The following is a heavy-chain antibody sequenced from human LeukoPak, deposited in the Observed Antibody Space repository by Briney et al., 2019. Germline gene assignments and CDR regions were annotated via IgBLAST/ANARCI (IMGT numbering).Heavy chain of an antibody. Sequence: GGSLRLSCAASGFTLSSYAMSWVRPAPGKGLEWVAVISYDGSNEYYADSVKGRFTISRDNSKNMLYVQMKSLRAEDMAVYYCARAERFYYMDVWGKGTTVTVSS. V-gene: IGHV3-30*04. D-gene: IGHD3-3*01. CDR1: GFTLSSYA. CDR2: ISYDGSNE. J-gene: IGHJ6*03. CDR3: ARAERFYYMDV.